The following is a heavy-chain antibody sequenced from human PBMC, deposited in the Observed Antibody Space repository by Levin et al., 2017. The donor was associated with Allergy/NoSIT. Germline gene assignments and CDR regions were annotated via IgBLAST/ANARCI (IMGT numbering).Heavy chain of an antibody. CDR2: IDGGGNT. J-gene: IGHJ6*02. CDR1: GFTVSNNY. D-gene: IGHD4-23*01. Sequence: QAGGSLRLSCAASGFTVSNNYMTWVRQAPGKGLEWVSVIDGGGNTYYADSVKGRFTISRDNSKNTVCLQMDSLRAEDAAVYYCASKSGGLEFSDVWGQGTTVTVCS. V-gene: IGHV3-53*01. CDR3: ASKSGGLEFSDV.